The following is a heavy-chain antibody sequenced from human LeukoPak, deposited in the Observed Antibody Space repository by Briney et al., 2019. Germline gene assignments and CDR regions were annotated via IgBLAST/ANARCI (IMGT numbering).Heavy chain of an antibody. CDR3: AKVLSGSQDY. CDR1: GFTFSSYA. CDR2: IGGGGEST. J-gene: IGHJ4*02. Sequence: GGSLRLSCAASGFTFSSYAMSWVRQAPGKGLEWVSTIGGGGESTYYADSVKGRFTVSRDNSKNTVYLQMNSLRAEDTAVYYCAKVLSGSQDYWGQGTLVTVFS. D-gene: IGHD1-26*01. V-gene: IGHV3-23*01.